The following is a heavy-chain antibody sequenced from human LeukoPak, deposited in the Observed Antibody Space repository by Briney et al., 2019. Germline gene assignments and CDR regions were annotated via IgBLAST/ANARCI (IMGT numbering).Heavy chain of an antibody. CDR1: GGTFSSYA. V-gene: IGHV1-69*13. CDR2: IIPIFGTS. D-gene: IGHD2-2*01. CDR3: ARGCSSTSCYRFPYDAFDI. Sequence: SVKVSCKASGGTFSSYAISWVRQAPGQGLEWMGGIIPIFGTSNYAQKFQGRVTITADESTSTAYMELSSLRSEDTAVYYCARGCSSTSCYRFPYDAFDIWGQGTMVTVSS. J-gene: IGHJ3*02.